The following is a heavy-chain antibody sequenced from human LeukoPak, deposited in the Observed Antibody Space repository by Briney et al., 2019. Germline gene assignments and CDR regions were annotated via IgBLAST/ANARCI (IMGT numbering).Heavy chain of an antibody. CDR3: ARDARGLRFLEWLLPFDY. D-gene: IGHD3-3*01. CDR1: GFTFSSYA. V-gene: IGHV3-30-3*01. Sequence: GRSLRLSCAASGFTFSSYAMHWVRQAPGKGLEWVAVISYDGSNKYYADSVKGRFTISRDNAKNSLYLQMNSLRAEDTAVYYCARDARGLRFLEWLLPFDYWGQGTLVTVSS. J-gene: IGHJ4*02. CDR2: ISYDGSNK.